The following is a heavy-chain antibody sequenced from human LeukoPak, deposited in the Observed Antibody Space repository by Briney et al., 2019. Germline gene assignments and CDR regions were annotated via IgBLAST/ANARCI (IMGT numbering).Heavy chain of an antibody. CDR3: AKNSGGWYFDY. J-gene: IGHJ4*02. D-gene: IGHD1-14*01. CDR2: IYSGGST. CDR1: GFTVSSNY. Sequence: GGSLRLSCAASGFTVSSNYMSWVRQAPGKGLEWVSVIYSGGSTYYADSVKGRFTISRDNSKNTLYLQMNSLRAEDTAVYYCAKNSGGWYFDYWGQGTLVTVSS. V-gene: IGHV3-53*01.